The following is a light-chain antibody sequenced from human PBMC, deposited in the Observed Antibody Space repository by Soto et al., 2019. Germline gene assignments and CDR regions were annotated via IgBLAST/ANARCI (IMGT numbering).Light chain of an antibody. Sequence: DIVMTQSPDSLAVSLGERATINCKSSQSLSYSSNNKNYLVWYQQQPGQPPWLLIYWAATRESGVPDRFSGSGSGTDFTLTISSLQAEDVAVYYCQQYYITPLTFGGGTKVDIK. CDR3: QQYYITPLT. J-gene: IGKJ4*01. CDR1: QSLSYSSNNKNY. CDR2: WAA. V-gene: IGKV4-1*01.